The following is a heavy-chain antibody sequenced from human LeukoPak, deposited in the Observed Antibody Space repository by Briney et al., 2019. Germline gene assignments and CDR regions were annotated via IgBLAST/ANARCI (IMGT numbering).Heavy chain of an antibody. J-gene: IGHJ4*02. CDR1: GGSISSYY. CDR2: IYYIGST. D-gene: IGHD6-19*01. Sequence: SESLSLTCTVAGGSISSYYWSWVRQPPGEGLEWIGYIYYIGSTNYNPSLKGRVTLSVDTSQNQFSLKLSSVTAADTAVYYCARAAGGSGWYEDFDYWGQGTLVTVSS. V-gene: IGHV4-59*01. CDR3: ARAAGGSGWYEDFDY.